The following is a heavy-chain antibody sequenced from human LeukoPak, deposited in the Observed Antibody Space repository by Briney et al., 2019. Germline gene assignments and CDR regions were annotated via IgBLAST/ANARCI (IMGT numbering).Heavy chain of an antibody. D-gene: IGHD3-10*01. CDR2: INPNSGGT. Sequence: ASVKVSCKASGYTFTGYYMHWVRQDPGQGLEWMGWINPNSGGTNYAQKFQGRVTMTRDTSISTAYMELNRLTSDDTAVYTCARDSRSGHFDSWGQGTLVTVSS. CDR3: ARDSRSGHFDS. J-gene: IGHJ4*02. V-gene: IGHV1-2*02. CDR1: GYTFTGYY.